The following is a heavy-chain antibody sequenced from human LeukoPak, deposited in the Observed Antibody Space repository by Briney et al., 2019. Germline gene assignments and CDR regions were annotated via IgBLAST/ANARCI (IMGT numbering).Heavy chain of an antibody. V-gene: IGHV3-21*01. CDR1: GFTFSSYS. CDR3: ARDLMTTVTTVDY. Sequence: GGSLRLSFAASGFTFSSYSMNWVRQAPGKGLEWVSSISSSSSYIYYADSVKGRFTISRDNAKNSLYLQMNSLRAEDTAVYYCARDLMTTVTTVDYWGQGTLVTVSS. D-gene: IGHD4-17*01. CDR2: ISSSSSYI. J-gene: IGHJ4*02.